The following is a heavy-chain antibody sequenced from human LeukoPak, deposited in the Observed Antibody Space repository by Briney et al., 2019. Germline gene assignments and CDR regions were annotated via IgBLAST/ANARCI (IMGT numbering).Heavy chain of an antibody. CDR1: GFTFSNSY. D-gene: IGHD2-21*02. CDR3: STLAYCGGDCFDVDC. V-gene: IGHV3-15*01. Sequence: GSLRLSCAASGFTFSNSYMSWVRQAPGKGLEWVGRIKRKTDGGTIDYAAPVKGRFTISRDDSKNTLSLQMDSLKTEDTAVYYCSTLAYCGGDCFDVDCWGQGTLVTVSS. CDR2: IKRKTDGGTI. J-gene: IGHJ4*02.